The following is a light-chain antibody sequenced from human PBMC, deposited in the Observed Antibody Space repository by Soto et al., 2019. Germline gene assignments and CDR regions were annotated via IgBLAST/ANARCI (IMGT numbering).Light chain of an antibody. Sequence: EIVMRQSPATVSVSPGERATLSCRASQSVSSNLAWYQQKPGQAPRLLIYGASTRATGIPARFSGSGSGTEFTLTISSLQSEDFAVYYCQQYNNWLGTFGQGTKVDIK. CDR1: QSVSSN. J-gene: IGKJ1*01. CDR2: GAS. V-gene: IGKV3-15*01. CDR3: QQYNNWLGT.